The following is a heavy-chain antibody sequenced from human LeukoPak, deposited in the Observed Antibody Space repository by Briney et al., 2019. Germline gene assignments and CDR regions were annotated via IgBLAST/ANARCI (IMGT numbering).Heavy chain of an antibody. CDR3: ARGDAGDILTGYLPLDY. CDR2: IYYSGNT. D-gene: IGHD3-9*01. Sequence: SETLSLTCTVSGGSISSSDYYWGWIRQPPGKGLEWIGTIYYSGNTYYNPSLKSRVTISIDTSKNQFSLKLNSVTAADTAVYYCARGDAGDILTGYLPLDYWGQGTLVTVSS. CDR1: GGSISSSDYY. V-gene: IGHV4-39*07. J-gene: IGHJ4*02.